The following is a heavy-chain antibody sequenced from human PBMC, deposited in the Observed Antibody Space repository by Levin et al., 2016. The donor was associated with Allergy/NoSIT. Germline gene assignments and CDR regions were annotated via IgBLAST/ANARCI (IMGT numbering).Heavy chain of an antibody. J-gene: IGHJ6*02. Sequence: VRQMPGKGLEWVGRTRNKANSYTTEYAASVKGRFTISRDDSKNSLYLQMNSLKTEDTAVYYCARVGIAVAGPYYYYYGMDVWGQGTTVTVSS. CDR3: ARVGIAVAGPYYYYYGMDV. CDR2: TRNKANSYTT. D-gene: IGHD6-19*01. V-gene: IGHV3-72*01.